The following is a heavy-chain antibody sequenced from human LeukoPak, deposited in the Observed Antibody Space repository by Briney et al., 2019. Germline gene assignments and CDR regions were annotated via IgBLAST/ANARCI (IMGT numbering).Heavy chain of an antibody. Sequence: PGGSLRLSCGASGFTVNSNYMAWVRQAPGKGLEGVAFIYGGGSTHYSESVRGRFTISRHNSNNTLYLQMGSLRPEDTGVYYCARDLRSCSGGECYEYKWFDPWGQGTLVTVSS. D-gene: IGHD2-21*01. CDR2: IYGGGST. J-gene: IGHJ5*02. CDR1: GFTVNSNY. V-gene: IGHV3-53*04. CDR3: ARDLRSCSGGECYEYKWFDP.